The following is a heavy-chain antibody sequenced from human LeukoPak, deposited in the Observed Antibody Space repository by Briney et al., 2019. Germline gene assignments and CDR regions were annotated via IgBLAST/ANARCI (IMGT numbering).Heavy chain of an antibody. Sequence: SETLSLTCAVSGGSISSGGYSWSWIRQPPGKGLEWIGYIYHSGSTYYNPSLKSRVTISVDTSNNEFSLRLTSVTAADTAVYYCARDRSTETPPRPDAFDIWGQGTMVTVSS. CDR1: GGSISSGGYS. CDR2: IYHSGST. CDR3: ARDRSTETPPRPDAFDI. V-gene: IGHV4-30-2*01. D-gene: IGHD4-17*01. J-gene: IGHJ3*02.